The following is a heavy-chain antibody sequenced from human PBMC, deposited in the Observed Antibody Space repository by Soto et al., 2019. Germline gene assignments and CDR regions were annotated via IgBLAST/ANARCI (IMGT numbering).Heavy chain of an antibody. D-gene: IGHD2-8*01. Sequence: QVQLQESGPGLVKPSGTLSLTCAVSSDSTSNGNWWSWVRQPPGKGLEWIGEIHHSGSTTYNPSLKSRVTMSVDNSKNPFSLELTSVTAADTAVYYCARNGPYAQDFWGQGTLVTVS. CDR1: SDSTSNGNW. V-gene: IGHV4-4*02. J-gene: IGHJ4*02. CDR2: IHHSGST. CDR3: ARNGPYAQDF.